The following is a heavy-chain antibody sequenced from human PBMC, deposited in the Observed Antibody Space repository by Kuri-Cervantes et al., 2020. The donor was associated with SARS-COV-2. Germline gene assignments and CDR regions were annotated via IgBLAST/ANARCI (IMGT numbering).Heavy chain of an antibody. J-gene: IGHJ3*02. V-gene: IGHV1-69*13. CDR3: ARGVYWPDVMWIQLWPDASDI. CDR2: IIPIFGTA. Sequence: SVKVSCKASGNTFIVYDIEWVRQATGQGLEWMGGIIPIFGTANYAQKFQGRVTITADESTSTAYMELSSLRSEDTAVYYCARGVYWPDVMWIQLWPDASDIWGQGTMVTVSS. D-gene: IGHD5-18*01. CDR1: GNTFIVYD.